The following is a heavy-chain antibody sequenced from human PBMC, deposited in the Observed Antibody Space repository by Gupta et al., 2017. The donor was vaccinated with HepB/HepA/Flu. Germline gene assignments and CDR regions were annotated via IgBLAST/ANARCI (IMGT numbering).Heavy chain of an antibody. CDR3: ARGQLTPLDY. D-gene: IGHD1-14*01. CDR2: LYYSGST. CDR1: GGSITSKY. V-gene: IGHV4-59*01. J-gene: IGHJ4*02. Sequence: QVQLQESGPGLVKPSETLSLTCTVSGGSITSKYWSWIRQPPGKGLEWIGYLYYSGSTNYNPSLKSRITISVDTSKNQFSLKVSSVTAADTAVYYCARGQLTPLDYWGRGTLVTVSS.